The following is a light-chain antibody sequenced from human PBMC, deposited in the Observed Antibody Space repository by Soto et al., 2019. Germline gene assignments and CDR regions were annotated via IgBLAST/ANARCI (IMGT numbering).Light chain of an antibody. CDR1: SSDVGSYNR. Sequence: QPALTQPPSVSGSPGQSVTIFCTGTSSDVGSYNRVSWYQQPPGTAPKLMIYEVSNRPSGVPDRFSGSKSGNTASLTISGLQAEDEADYYFSSYKSSSTYVFGTGTKVTVL. CDR3: SSYKSSSTYV. CDR2: EVS. J-gene: IGLJ1*01. V-gene: IGLV2-18*02.